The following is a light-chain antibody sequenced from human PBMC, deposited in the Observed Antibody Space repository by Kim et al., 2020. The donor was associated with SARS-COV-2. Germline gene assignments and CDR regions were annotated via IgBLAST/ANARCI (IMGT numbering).Light chain of an antibody. V-gene: IGKV1-5*03. Sequence: ASVGDRVTITCRASRDIRTWVAWYQQKPGKAPKLLIYKASNLQSGVPPRFSGSGSGTEFTLTTSSLQPDDFATYYCQQYKSYPWTLGQGTKVDIK. CDR3: QQYKSYPWT. J-gene: IGKJ1*01. CDR1: RDIRTW. CDR2: KAS.